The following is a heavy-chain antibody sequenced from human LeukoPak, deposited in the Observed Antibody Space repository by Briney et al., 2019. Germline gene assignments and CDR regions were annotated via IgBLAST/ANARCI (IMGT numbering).Heavy chain of an antibody. D-gene: IGHD3-10*01. CDR1: GGSFSGYY. Sequence: SETLSLTCADYGGSFSGYYWSWIHQPPGKGLEWFGEINHSGSTNYNLSLKSRVTISVDTSKNQFSLKLSSVTAADTAVYYCARDVSYYYGSGTARWFDPWGQGTLVIVSS. CDR3: ARDVSYYYGSGTARWFDP. J-gene: IGHJ5*02. CDR2: INHSGST. V-gene: IGHV4-34*01.